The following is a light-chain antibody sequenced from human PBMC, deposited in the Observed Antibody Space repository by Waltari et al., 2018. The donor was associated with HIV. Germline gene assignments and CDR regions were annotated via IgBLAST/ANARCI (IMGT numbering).Light chain of an antibody. Sequence: QSALTQPPSASGSLGQSVTISCTGSSSDIGAYDFVSWFQQHPHSAPKLLLYEVTRRPSTVSDRFSGSRSGNTAFLTVAGLQPDDEATYVCRSYGDSLRVLFGGGTNVTVL. CDR2: EVT. CDR3: RSYGDSLRVL. V-gene: IGLV2-8*01. J-gene: IGLJ3*02. CDR1: SSDIGAYDF.